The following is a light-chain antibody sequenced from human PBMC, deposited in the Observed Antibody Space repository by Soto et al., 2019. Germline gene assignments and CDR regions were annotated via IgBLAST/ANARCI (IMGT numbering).Light chain of an antibody. CDR2: DVS. CDR1: SSDVGAYNY. V-gene: IGLV2-11*01. J-gene: IGLJ3*02. CDR3: CSYAGSYTLV. Sequence: QSALTQPRSVSGSPGQSVTIYCTGTSSDVGAYNYVSWYQQHPGKVPKLMIYDVSRRPSGVPDRFSGSKSGNTASLTISGLQADDEADYYCCSYAGSYTLVFGGGTKVTVL.